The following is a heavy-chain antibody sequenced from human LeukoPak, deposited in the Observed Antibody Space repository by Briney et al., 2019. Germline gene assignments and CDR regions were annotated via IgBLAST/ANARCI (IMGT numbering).Heavy chain of an antibody. CDR3: ARDSERNYYDSSGYYYVYNWFDP. CDR2: IYTSGST. Sequence: PSQTLSLICTVSGGSISSGSYYWSWIRQPAGKGLEWIGRIYTSGSTNYNPSLKSRVTISVDTSKNQFSLKLSSVTAADTAVYYCARDSERNYYDSSGYYYVYNWFDPWGQGTLVTVSS. V-gene: IGHV4-61*02. CDR1: GGSISSGSYY. D-gene: IGHD3-22*01. J-gene: IGHJ5*02.